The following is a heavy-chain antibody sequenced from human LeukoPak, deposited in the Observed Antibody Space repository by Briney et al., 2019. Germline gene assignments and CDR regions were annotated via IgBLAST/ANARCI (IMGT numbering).Heavy chain of an antibody. CDR3: ARDVVAGTDYYYYMDV. V-gene: IGHV3-30*04. D-gene: IGHD6-19*01. CDR1: GFTFSSYA. J-gene: IGHJ6*03. CDR2: ISYDGSNK. Sequence: PGGALRLSCASSGFTFSSYAMHSVRQAPGKGLEWVAVISYDGSNKYYADSVKGRFTISRDNSKNTLYLQMNSLRAEDTAVYYCARDVVAGTDYYYYMDVWGKGTTVTVSS.